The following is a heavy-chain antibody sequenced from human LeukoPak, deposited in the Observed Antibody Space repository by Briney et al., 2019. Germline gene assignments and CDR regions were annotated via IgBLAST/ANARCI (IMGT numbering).Heavy chain of an antibody. CDR2: IYYSGST. J-gene: IGHJ4*02. Sequence: SETLSLTCTVSGGSISSYYWSWIRKPPGKGLEWIGYIYYSGSTNYNPSLKSRVTISVDTSKNQFSLKLSSVTAADTAVYYCARLTCSTSCSRPGYWGQGTLVTVSS. D-gene: IGHD2-2*01. CDR3: ARLTCSTSCSRPGY. V-gene: IGHV4-59*01. CDR1: GGSISSYY.